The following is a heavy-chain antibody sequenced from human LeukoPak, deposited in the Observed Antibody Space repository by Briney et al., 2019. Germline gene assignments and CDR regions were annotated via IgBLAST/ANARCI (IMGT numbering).Heavy chain of an antibody. CDR1: GFTFSSYS. CDR2: ISSSSSYI. Sequence: GGSLRLSCAASGFTFSSYSMNWVRQAPGKRLEWVSSISSSSSYIYYADSVKGRFTISRDNAKNSLYLQMNSLRAEDTAVYYCARAPHDYGDYGDYWGQGPLVTVSS. V-gene: IGHV3-21*01. J-gene: IGHJ4*02. D-gene: IGHD4-17*01. CDR3: ARAPHDYGDYGDY.